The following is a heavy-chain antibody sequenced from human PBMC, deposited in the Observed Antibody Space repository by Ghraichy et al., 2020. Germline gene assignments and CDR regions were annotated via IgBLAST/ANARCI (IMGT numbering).Heavy chain of an antibody. CDR2: TYWRSKWYS. V-gene: IGHV6-1*01. J-gene: IGHJ6*02. D-gene: IGHD4/OR15-4a*01. CDR1: GSSVSSRTAA. CDR3: ARDHYRVRESAYSGMDV. Sequence: SQTLSLTCVISGSSVSSRTAAWTWIRQSPSGGLEWLGRTYWRSKWYSDYADSVKSRITITPDTSRNQFSLQLNSVTPEDTAVYFCARDHYRVRESAYSGMDVWGQGTTVIVSS.